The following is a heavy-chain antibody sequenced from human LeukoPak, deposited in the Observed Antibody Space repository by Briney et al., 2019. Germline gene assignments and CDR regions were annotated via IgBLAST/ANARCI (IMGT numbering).Heavy chain of an antibody. CDR1: GFTFSDYY. CDR3: ARDLNGGNSLPVPAFDI. J-gene: IGHJ3*02. CDR2: ISSSGSTI. Sequence: NSGGSLRLSCAASGFTFSDYYMSWIRQAPGKGLEWVSYISSSGSTIYYADSVKGRFTISRDNAKNSLYLQMNSLRAEDTAVYYCARDLNGGNSLPVPAFDIWGQGTMVTVSS. D-gene: IGHD4-23*01. V-gene: IGHV3-11*01.